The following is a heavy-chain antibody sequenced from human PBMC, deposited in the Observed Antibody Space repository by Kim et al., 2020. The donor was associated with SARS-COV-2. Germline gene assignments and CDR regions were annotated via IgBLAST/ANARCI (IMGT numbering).Heavy chain of an antibody. J-gene: IGHJ4*02. CDR3: ARETPRYSGSSFDY. D-gene: IGHD1-26*01. V-gene: IGHV3-30*04. CDR2: ISYDGSNK. CDR1: GFTFSSYA. Sequence: GGSLRLSCAASGFTFSSYAMHWVRQAPGKGLEWVAVISYDGSNKYYADSVKGRFTISRDNSKNTLYLQMNSLRAEDTAVYYCARETPRYSGSSFDYWGQGTLVTVSS.